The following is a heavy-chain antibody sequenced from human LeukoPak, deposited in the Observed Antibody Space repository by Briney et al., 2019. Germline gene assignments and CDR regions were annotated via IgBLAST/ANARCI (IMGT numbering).Heavy chain of an antibody. Sequence: PGGSLRLSCAASGFTFSSYEMNWVRQAPGKGLEWVSYISSSGSTIYYADSVKGRFTISRDNAKNSLYLQMNSLRAEDTAVYYCAISSGYLGFAFDIWGQGTMVTVSS. CDR1: GFTFSSYE. V-gene: IGHV3-48*03. CDR2: ISSSGSTI. D-gene: IGHD3-22*01. CDR3: AISSGYLGFAFDI. J-gene: IGHJ3*02.